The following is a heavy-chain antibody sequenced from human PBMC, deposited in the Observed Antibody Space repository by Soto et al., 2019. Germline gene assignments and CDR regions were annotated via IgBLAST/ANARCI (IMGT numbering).Heavy chain of an antibody. CDR3: ARGYSSGLPFDY. J-gene: IGHJ4*02. D-gene: IGHD3-22*01. CDR2: LYHHGTT. CDR1: GGSISRGGSC. Sequence: TLSLTCAVAGGSISRGGSCWSWLRQPPGKGLEGFGYLYHHGTTYYNPSLKRRVTISVARSKTKFCLKLSAVRTAQTAVVYCARGYSSGLPFDYWGQGTLVTAS. V-gene: IGHV4-30-2*01.